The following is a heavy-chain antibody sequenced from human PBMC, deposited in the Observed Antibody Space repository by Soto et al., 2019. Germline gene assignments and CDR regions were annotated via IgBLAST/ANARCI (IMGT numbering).Heavy chain of an antibody. J-gene: IGHJ6*03. D-gene: IGHD2-15*01. CDR1: GFTFSSYW. CDR2: INSDGSST. CDR3: ASICGGSCYSPGYYYYMDV. Sequence: EVQLVESGGGLVQPGGSLRLSCAASGFTFSSYWMHWVRQAPGKGLVWVSRINSDGSSTSYADSVKGRFTISRDNAKNTLYLQMNSLRAEDTAVYYCASICGGSCYSPGYYYYMDVWGKGTTVTVSS. V-gene: IGHV3-74*01.